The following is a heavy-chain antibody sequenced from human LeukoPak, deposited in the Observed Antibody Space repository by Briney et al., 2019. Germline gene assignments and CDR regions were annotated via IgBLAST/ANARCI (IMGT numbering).Heavy chain of an antibody. CDR3: AKDFSYYDSSGSGPDY. Sequence: GGSLRLSCAASGFTFSTYGMHWVRQAPGKGLEWVAIIWYDGTYKYYADYVKGRFTISRDNSKNTLYLQMNSLSAEDAAVYYCAKDFSYYDSSGSGPDYWGQGTLVTVSS. CDR2: IWYDGTYK. J-gene: IGHJ4*02. V-gene: IGHV3-33*06. CDR1: GFTFSTYG. D-gene: IGHD3-22*01.